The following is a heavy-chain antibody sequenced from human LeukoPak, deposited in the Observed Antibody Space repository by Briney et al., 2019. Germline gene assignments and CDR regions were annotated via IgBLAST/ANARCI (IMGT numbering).Heavy chain of an antibody. J-gene: IGHJ6*03. CDR3: ARVTGYYYYYMDV. CDR1: GYSINIGYY. Sequence: SETLSLTCAVSGYSINIGYYWGWIRQPPGKGLEWIGSIYHSGSTYYNPSLKSRVTISVDTSKNQFSLKLSSVTAADTAVYYCARVTGYYYYYMDVWGKEASVTVSS. V-gene: IGHV4-38-2*01. CDR2: IYHSGST. D-gene: IGHD2-21*02.